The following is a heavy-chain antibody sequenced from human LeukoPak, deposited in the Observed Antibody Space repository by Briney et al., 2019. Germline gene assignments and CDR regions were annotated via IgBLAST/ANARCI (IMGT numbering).Heavy chain of an antibody. V-gene: IGHV3-21*01. D-gene: IGHD3-22*01. CDR2: ISSSSSYI. J-gene: IGHJ4*02. CDR1: GFTFSSYS. Sequence: GGSLRLSCAASGFTFSSYSMNWVRQAPGKGLEWVSSISSSSSYIYYAGSVKGRFTISRDNAKNSLYLQMNSLRAEDTAVYYCARDKGHYYDSSGWALWGQGTLVTVSS. CDR3: ARDKGHYYDSSGWAL.